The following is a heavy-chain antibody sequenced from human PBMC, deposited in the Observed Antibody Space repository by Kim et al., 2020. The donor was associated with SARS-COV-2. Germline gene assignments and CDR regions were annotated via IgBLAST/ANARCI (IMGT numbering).Heavy chain of an antibody. CDR2: IYYSGST. J-gene: IGHJ6*02. Sequence: SETLSLTCTVSGGSISSSSYYWGWIRQPPGKGLEWIGSIYYSGSTYYNPSLKSRVTISVDTSKNQFSLKLSSVTAADTAVYYCARHYGGNSVYYYYGMDVWGQGTTVTVSS. V-gene: IGHV4-39*01. CDR1: GGSISSSSYY. CDR3: ARHYGGNSVYYYYGMDV. D-gene: IGHD4-17*01.